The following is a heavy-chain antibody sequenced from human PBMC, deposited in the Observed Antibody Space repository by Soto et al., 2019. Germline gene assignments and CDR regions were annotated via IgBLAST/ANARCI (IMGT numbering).Heavy chain of an antibody. CDR3: ARHNDQSITGTGGMDV. V-gene: IGHV1-69*06. D-gene: IGHD1-20*01. CDR2: IIPIFGTA. Sequence: SVKVSCKASGGTFSSYAISWVRQAPGQGLECMGGIIPIFGTANYSPSFQGHVTISADKSISTAYLQWSSLKASDTAMYYCARHNDQSITGTGGMDVWGQGTTVTVSS. J-gene: IGHJ6*02. CDR1: GGTFSSYA.